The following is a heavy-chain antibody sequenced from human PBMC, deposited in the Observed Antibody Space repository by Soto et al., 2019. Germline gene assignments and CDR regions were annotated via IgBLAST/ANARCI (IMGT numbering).Heavy chain of an antibody. CDR3: ARTCSGGTCSFDY. D-gene: IGHD2-15*01. J-gene: IGHJ4*02. V-gene: IGHV3-23*01. CDR2: ISGSGDFT. Sequence: GGSLRLSCAASGFTFSSYAMSWVRQAPGKGLEWASVISGSGDFTFYADSVKGRFTISRDNSKNTLYLQMNSLRAEDTAVYYCARTCSGGTCSFDYWGQGT. CDR1: GFTFSSYA.